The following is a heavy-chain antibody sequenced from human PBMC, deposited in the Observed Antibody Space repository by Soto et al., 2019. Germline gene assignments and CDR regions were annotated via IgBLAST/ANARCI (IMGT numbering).Heavy chain of an antibody. Sequence: PGGSLRLSCAASGSTFGDYPMTWIRQAPGKGLQWIAFINSAGDDVYYADSVKGRFTISRDNPKSSLFLQMNSLRAEDTAVYYCARDMSHGAFGKNWFDPWGQGTLVTVSS. CDR3: ARDMSHGAFGKNWFDP. CDR1: GSTFGDYP. J-gene: IGHJ5*02. V-gene: IGHV3-11*01. CDR2: INSAGDDV. D-gene: IGHD3-10*01.